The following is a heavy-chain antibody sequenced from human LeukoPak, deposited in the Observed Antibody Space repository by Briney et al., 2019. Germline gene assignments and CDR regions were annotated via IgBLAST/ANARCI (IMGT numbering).Heavy chain of an antibody. J-gene: IGHJ6*03. CDR3: ARDGDTVLTRGYYYYMDV. Sequence: PGGSLRLSCAASGFTFDGYAMHWVRQPPGKGLERVSLISWDGGTTSYADSVKGRFTISRDNSKNSLYLQLNSLRAEDTALYYCARDGDTVLTRGYYYYMDVWGKGTTVTVSS. D-gene: IGHD4-23*01. CDR2: ISWDGGTT. CDR1: GFTFDGYA. V-gene: IGHV3-43D*03.